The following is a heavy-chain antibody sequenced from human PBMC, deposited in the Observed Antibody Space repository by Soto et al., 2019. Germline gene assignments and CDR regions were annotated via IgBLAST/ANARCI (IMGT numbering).Heavy chain of an antibody. J-gene: IGHJ4*02. CDR2: IIPIFGTA. D-gene: IGHD2-15*01. Sequence: QVQLVQSGAEVKKPGSSVKVSCKASGGTFSSYAISWVRQAPGQGLEWMGGIIPIFGTANYAQKFQGRVTITADKSMSTAYMELSSLRSEDTAVYYCATHCSGGSCYSWGPGPFDYWGQGTLVTVSS. CDR1: GGTFSSYA. CDR3: ATHCSGGSCYSWGPGPFDY. V-gene: IGHV1-69*06.